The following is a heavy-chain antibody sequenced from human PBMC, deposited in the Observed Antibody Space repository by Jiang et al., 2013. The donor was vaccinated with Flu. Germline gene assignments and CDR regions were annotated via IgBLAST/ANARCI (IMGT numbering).Heavy chain of an antibody. Sequence: VQLLESGGGLVQPGRSLRLSCTASGFTFGDYPMSWFRQAPGKGLEWVSFIRNKAYGATTEYAASVQGRFTISRDDSNSIAYLQMNSLKTEDTAAYYCTRALRVSGDAFDIWGQGTMVTVSS. V-gene: IGHV3-49*03. D-gene: IGHD1-26*01. CDR2: IRNKAYGATT. CDR3: TRALRVSGDAFDI. J-gene: IGHJ3*02. CDR1: GFTFGDYP.